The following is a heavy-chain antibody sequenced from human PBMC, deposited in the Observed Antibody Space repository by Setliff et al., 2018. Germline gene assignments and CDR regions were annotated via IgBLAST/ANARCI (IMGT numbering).Heavy chain of an antibody. V-gene: IGHV1-8*01. D-gene: IGHD2-21*01. CDR2: MNPNSGNT. CDR1: GYTFTSYD. Sequence: ASVKVSCKASGYTFTSYDINWVRQATGQGLEWMGWMNPNSGNTGYAQKFQGSVTMTRNTSISTAYMELSSLRSEDTAVYYCARGDFDSYFPLNAFDIWGQGTMVTVSS. CDR3: ARGDFDSYFPLNAFDI. J-gene: IGHJ3*02.